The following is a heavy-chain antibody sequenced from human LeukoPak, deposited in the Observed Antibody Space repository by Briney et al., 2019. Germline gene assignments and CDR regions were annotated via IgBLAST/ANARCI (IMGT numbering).Heavy chain of an antibody. J-gene: IGHJ4*02. CDR2: INAGNGNT. V-gene: IGHV1-3*01. Sequence: ASVKVSCKAPGYTFTSYAMHWVRQAPGQRLEWMGWINAGNGNTKYSQKFQGRVTITRDTSTETAYLELSSLRSDDTAVYYCALSGTRYNSAWCRIWGQGTLVTVSS. D-gene: IGHD6-19*01. CDR1: GYTFTSYA. CDR3: ALSGTRYNSAWCRI.